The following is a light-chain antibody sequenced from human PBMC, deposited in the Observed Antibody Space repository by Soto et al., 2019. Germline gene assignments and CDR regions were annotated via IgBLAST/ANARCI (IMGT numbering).Light chain of an antibody. CDR1: QSVSSGY. Sequence: EIVLTQSPGTLSLSPGERATLSCRASQSVSSGYLAWYQQKPGQAPRLLIYGASSRATGIPDRFSGSGSGTDFTLTISRLEPEDFAVCYCQQYGSSPPFGGGNKLGIK. V-gene: IGKV3-20*01. CDR2: GAS. J-gene: IGKJ4*01. CDR3: QQYGSSPP.